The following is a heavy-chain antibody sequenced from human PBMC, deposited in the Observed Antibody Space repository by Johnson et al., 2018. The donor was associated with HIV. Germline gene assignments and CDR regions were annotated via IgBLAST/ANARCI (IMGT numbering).Heavy chain of an antibody. CDR3: ARGCGSLYSNAFDI. D-gene: IGHD3-16*01. Sequence: VQLVESGGGVVRPGRSLRLSCAASGFTFSNYPMHWVRQAPGKGLEWVANIKQDGSEKYYVDSVKGRFTISRDNAKNSLYLQINSLRAEDTALYCCARGCGSLYSNAFDIRGQGTIVTIS. V-gene: IGHV3-7*05. CDR1: GFTFSNYP. J-gene: IGHJ3*02. CDR2: IKQDGSEK.